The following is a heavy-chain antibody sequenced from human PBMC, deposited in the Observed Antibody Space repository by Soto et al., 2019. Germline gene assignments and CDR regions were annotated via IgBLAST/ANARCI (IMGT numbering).Heavy chain of an antibody. V-gene: IGHV3-15*01. D-gene: IGHD4-17*01. Sequence: EVQLVESGGGLVKPGGSLRLSCAASGFTFSNAWMSWVRQAPGKGLEWVGRIKSKTDGGTTDYAAPVKGRFTISRDDSKNTLYLQMNSLKTEDTAVYYCTTVTRPDYGDYGSYWYFDLWGRGTLVTVSS. CDR1: GFTFSNAW. J-gene: IGHJ2*01. CDR2: IKSKTDGGTT. CDR3: TTVTRPDYGDYGSYWYFDL.